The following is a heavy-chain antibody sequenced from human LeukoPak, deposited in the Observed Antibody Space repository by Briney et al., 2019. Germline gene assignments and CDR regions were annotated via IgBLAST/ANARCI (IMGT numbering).Heavy chain of an antibody. D-gene: IGHD1-20*01. J-gene: IGHJ5*02. Sequence: SETLSLTCTVSGGSISSYYWSWIRQPPGKGLEWIGRIYTSGSTNYNPSLKSRVTMSVDTSKNQFSLKLSSVTAADTAVYYCARDPSRITGTGNWFDPWGQGTLVTVSS. CDR3: ARDPSRITGTGNWFDP. CDR2: IYTSGST. V-gene: IGHV4-4*07. CDR1: GGSISSYY.